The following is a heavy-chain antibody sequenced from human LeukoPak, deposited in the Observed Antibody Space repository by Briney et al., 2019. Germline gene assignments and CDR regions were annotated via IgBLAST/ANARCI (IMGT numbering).Heavy chain of an antibody. CDR1: GGSISSGSYY. J-gene: IGHJ4*02. V-gene: IGHV4-61*02. CDR2: IYTSGST. CDR3: ARGHVLRYFDWLEPIDY. Sequence: SETLSLTCTVSGGSISSGSYYRSWIRQPAGKGLEWIGRIYTSGSTNYNPSLKSRVTISVDTSKNQFSLKLSSVTAADTAVYYCARGHVLRYFDWLEPIDYWGQGTLVTASS. D-gene: IGHD3-9*01.